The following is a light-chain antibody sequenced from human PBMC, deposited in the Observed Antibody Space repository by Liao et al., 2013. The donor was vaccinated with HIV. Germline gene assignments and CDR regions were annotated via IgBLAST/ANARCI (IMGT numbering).Light chain of an antibody. CDR2: QDN. CDR1: KLGNKY. CDR3: EAWYFSTGV. V-gene: IGLV3-1*01. J-gene: IGLJ1*01. Sequence: SYELTQPPSVSVSPGQTATITCSGDKLGNKYVCWYQQKAGQSPILVIYQDNKRHSGIPERFSGSNSGTTATLTIRDTQAVDEADYFCEAWYFSTGVFGTGTKVTVL.